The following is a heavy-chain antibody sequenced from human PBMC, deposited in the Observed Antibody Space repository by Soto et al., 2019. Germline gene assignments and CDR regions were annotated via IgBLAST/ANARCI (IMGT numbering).Heavy chain of an antibody. CDR3: AKNLRMVRGVIDY. CDR1: GFTFSSYG. CDR2: ISYDGSNK. D-gene: IGHD3-10*01. Sequence: QVQLVESGGGVVQPGRSLRLSCAASGFTFSSYGMHWVRQAPGKGLEWVAVISYDGSNKYYVDSVKGRFTISRDNSENTLYLQMNSLRAEDTAVYYCAKNLRMVRGVIDYWGQGTLVTVSS. V-gene: IGHV3-30*18. J-gene: IGHJ4*02.